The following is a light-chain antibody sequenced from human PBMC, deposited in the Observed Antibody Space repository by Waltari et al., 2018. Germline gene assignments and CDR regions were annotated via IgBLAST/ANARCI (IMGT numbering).Light chain of an antibody. CDR1: GSNLGSNY. V-gene: IGLV1-47*01. Sequence: QSVLTQPPSASGTPGQRVTIPWSGSGSNLGSNYVSWYQQLPGTAPKLLIYRNNQRPSGVPDRFSGSKSGTSASLAISGLRSEDEADYYCAAWDDSLSVWVFGGGTKLTVL. J-gene: IGLJ3*02. CDR2: RNN. CDR3: AAWDDSLSVWV.